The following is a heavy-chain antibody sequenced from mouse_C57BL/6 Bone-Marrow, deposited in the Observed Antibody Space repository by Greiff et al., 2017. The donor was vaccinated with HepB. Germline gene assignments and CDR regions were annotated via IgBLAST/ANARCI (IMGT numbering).Heavy chain of an antibody. CDR3: ARQDLFAY. CDR1: GFTFSSYT. Sequence: EVKLVESGGGLVKPGGSLKLSCAASGFTFSSYTMSWVRQTPEKRLEWVATISGGGGNTYYPDSVKGRVTISRDNAKNTLYLQMSSLRSEDTALYYCARQDLFAYWGQGTLVTVSA. J-gene: IGHJ3*01. V-gene: IGHV5-9*01. CDR2: ISGGGGNT.